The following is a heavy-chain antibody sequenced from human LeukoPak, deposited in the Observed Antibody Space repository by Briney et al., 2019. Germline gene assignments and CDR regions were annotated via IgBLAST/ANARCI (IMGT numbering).Heavy chain of an antibody. Sequence: GGSLRLSCAASGFSFSAYGMHWVRQAPGKGLEWVTFIRYDGSNKYYTDSVKGRFTISRDNSKSTLYLQLNSLRAEDTAVYYCVKDGIAVTEPDYWGQGTLVTVSS. CDR3: VKDGIAVTEPDY. D-gene: IGHD6-19*01. CDR2: IRYDGSNK. CDR1: GFSFSAYG. J-gene: IGHJ4*02. V-gene: IGHV3-30*02.